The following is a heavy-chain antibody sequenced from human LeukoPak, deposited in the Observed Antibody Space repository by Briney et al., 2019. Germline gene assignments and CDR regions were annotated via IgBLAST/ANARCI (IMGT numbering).Heavy chain of an antibody. CDR3: ARAPSFGDYGGDY. CDR2: ISVYSGDT. D-gene: IGHD4-17*01. Sequence: GASVKVSCKASGYNFTNYGISWVRLAPGHGLEWMGWISVYSGDTNYAHKLQDRVTMTTDTSTSTAFMELRGLRSDDTAFYYCARAPSFGDYGGDYWGQGTLVTVSS. V-gene: IGHV1-18*01. CDR1: GYNFTNYG. J-gene: IGHJ4*02.